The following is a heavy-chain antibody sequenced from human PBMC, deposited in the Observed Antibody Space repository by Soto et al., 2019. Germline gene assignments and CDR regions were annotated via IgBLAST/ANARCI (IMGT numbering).Heavy chain of an antibody. CDR1: GFTFSSYA. Sequence: GGSLRLSCAASGFTFSSYAMHWVRQAPGKGLEYVSAISSNGGSTYYANSVKGRFTISRDNSKNTLYLQMGSLRAEDMAVYYFARDSPLHYCSGGSCPFDPWGQGTLVTVSS. V-gene: IGHV3-64*01. CDR2: ISSNGGST. J-gene: IGHJ5*02. CDR3: ARDSPLHYCSGGSCPFDP. D-gene: IGHD2-15*01.